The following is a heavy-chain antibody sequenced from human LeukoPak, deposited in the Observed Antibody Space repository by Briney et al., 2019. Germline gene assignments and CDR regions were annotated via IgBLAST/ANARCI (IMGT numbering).Heavy chain of an antibody. J-gene: IGHJ4*02. V-gene: IGHV3-74*01. CDR2: INSDGSWT. CDR1: GNYW. CDR3: VSFYETY. D-gene: IGHD2-2*01. Sequence: GGSLRLSCAASGNYWMHWVRQAPGKGLVWVSHINSDGSWTSYADSVKGRFTISKDNAKNTVYLQMNNLRAEDTAVYYCVSFYETYWGRGTLATVSS.